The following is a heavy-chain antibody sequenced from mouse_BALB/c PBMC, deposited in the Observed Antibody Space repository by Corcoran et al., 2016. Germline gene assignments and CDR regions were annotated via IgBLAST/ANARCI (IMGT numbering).Heavy chain of an antibody. CDR2: INTYTGEP. V-gene: IGHV9-1*02. J-gene: IGHJ3*01. CDR1: GYTFTNYG. Sequence: QIQLVQSGPELKKPGETVKISCKASGYTFTNYGMNWGKQAPGKGLKWMGWINTYTGEPTYADDFKGRFAFSLETSASTAYLQINNLKNEDMATYFCARDPAWFAYWGQGTLVTVSA. CDR3: ARDPAWFAY.